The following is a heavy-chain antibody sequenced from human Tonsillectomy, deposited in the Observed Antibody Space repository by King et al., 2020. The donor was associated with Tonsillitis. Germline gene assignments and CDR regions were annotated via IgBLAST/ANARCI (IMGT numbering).Heavy chain of an antibody. V-gene: IGHV1-18*01. CDR1: GYTFTRYG. CDR3: ARDPRHCSTSSCYGKFYSYFYLDV. Sequence: QLVQSGVEVKKPGASVKVSCKASGYTFTRYGISWVRQAPGQGLEWMGWISPYNGNTNYAQKLQDRITMTTDTSTSTAYMELMSLRSDDTAVYYCARDPRHCSTSSCYGKFYSYFYLDVWGKGTTVTVSS. J-gene: IGHJ6*03. D-gene: IGHD2-2*01. CDR2: ISPYNGNT.